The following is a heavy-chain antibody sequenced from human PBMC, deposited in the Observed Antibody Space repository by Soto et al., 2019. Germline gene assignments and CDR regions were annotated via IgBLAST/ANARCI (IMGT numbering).Heavy chain of an antibody. V-gene: IGHV1-3*01. D-gene: IGHD1-1*01. CDR1: GYTFTSYA. J-gene: IGHJ4*02. Sequence: QVQLVQSGAEVKKPGASVTVSCKASGYTFTSYAMHWVRQAPGQRLEWMGWINAGNGNTKYSQKFQGRVTITRDTSGSTAYMELSRLRSEDTGVYYCAIMERRSWNDLFDYWGQGTLVTVSS. CDR2: INAGNGNT. CDR3: AIMERRSWNDLFDY.